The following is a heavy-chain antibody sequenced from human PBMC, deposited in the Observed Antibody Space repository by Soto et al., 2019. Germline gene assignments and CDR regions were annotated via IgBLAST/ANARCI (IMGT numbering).Heavy chain of an antibody. CDR3: ARDNAGATALLAFDP. D-gene: IGHD2-15*01. CDR2: IIPIFGTA. V-gene: IGHV1-69*06. CDR1: GGTFSSYA. J-gene: IGHJ5*02. Sequence: QVQLVQSGAEVKKPGSSVKVSCKASGGTFSSYAISWVRQAPGQGLEWMGGIIPIFGTANYAQKFQGRVTITADKPTSTAYMELSSLRSEDTAVYYCARDNAGATALLAFDPWGQGTLVTVSS.